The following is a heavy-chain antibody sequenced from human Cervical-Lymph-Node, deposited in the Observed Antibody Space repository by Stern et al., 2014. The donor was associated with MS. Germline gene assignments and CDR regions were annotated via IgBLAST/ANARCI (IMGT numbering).Heavy chain of an antibody. CDR3: ARGREFWSADHLAYKYYALDV. V-gene: IGHV1-8*01. CDR1: GSTFTGPD. Sequence: QVQLVESGAEVMQPGASVKVSCKTSGSTFTGPDINWVRQAAGHGLEWMGWVKPDSGDAAYAPACLGRVPMTRDISTDTAYMELRSLRSEDTAVYYCARGREFWSADHLAYKYYALDVWGQGTTITVSS. D-gene: IGHD3-3*01. J-gene: IGHJ6*02. CDR2: VKPDSGDA.